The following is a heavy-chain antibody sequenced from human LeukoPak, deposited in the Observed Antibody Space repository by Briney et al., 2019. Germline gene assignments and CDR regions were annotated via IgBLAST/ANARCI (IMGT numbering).Heavy chain of an antibody. CDR3: ARDVGAVGDY. J-gene: IGHJ4*02. V-gene: IGHV3-66*02. CDR2: IYSGGST. D-gene: IGHD1-26*01. Sequence: PGRSLRLSCAPSGFTVSSNYMSWVRQAPGKGLEWVSVIYSGGSTYYADSVKGRFTISRDNSKNTLYLQMNSLRAEDTAVYYCARDVGAVGDYWGQGTLVTVSS. CDR1: GFTVSSNY.